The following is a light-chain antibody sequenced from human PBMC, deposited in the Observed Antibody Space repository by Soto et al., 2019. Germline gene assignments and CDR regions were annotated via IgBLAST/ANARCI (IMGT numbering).Light chain of an antibody. Sequence: QSVLTQAPSVSGAPGQRVTISCTGSSSNIGAGYDVHWYQQLPGTAPKLLIYGNSNRPSGVPDRLSGSKSGTSASLAITGLQAEDEADYYCQSYNSSLSGSVFGTGTKLTVL. CDR3: QSYNSSLSGSV. CDR1: SSNIGAGYD. J-gene: IGLJ1*01. CDR2: GNS. V-gene: IGLV1-40*01.